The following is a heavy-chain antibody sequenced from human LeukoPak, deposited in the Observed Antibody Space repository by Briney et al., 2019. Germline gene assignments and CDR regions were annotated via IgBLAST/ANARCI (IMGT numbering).Heavy chain of an antibody. CDR3: ARERYSYGYPFDY. V-gene: IGHV4-30-2*01. Sequence: SQTLSLTCAVSGGSISSGGYSWSWIRQPPGKGLEWIGYIYHSGSTYYNPSLKSRVTISVDTSKNQFSLKLSSVTAADTAVYYCARERYSYGYPFDYWGQGTLVTVSS. J-gene: IGHJ4*02. D-gene: IGHD5-18*01. CDR1: GGSISSGGYS. CDR2: IYHSGST.